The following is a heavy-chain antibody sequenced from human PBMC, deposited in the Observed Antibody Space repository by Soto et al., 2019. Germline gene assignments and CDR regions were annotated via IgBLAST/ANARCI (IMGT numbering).Heavy chain of an antibody. V-gene: IGHV1-69*13. Sequence: GASVKVSCKASGGTFSSYAISWVRQAPGQGLEWMGGIIPIFGTANYAQKFQGRVTITADESTSTAYMELSSLRSEDTAVYYCASNYYGSGSYYNGGSFFDYWGQGTLVTVSS. CDR3: ASNYYGSGSYYNGGSFFDY. CDR2: IIPIFGTA. D-gene: IGHD3-10*01. J-gene: IGHJ4*02. CDR1: GGTFSSYA.